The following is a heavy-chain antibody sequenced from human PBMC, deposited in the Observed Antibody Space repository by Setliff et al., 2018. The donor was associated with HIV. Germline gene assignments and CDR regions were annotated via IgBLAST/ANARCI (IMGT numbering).Heavy chain of an antibody. Sequence: VASVKVSCKASGYTFTSYPMHWVRQAPGEGLEWVGRVDPEDGETRYAMKFQGSVTISADTSTDTTYLSLTSLRSQDTAVYYCATVRIVGATEFDYWGQGTVVTVSS. J-gene: IGHJ4*02. CDR2: VDPEDGET. CDR1: GYTFTSYP. V-gene: IGHV1-69-2*01. CDR3: ATVRIVGATEFDY. D-gene: IGHD1-26*01.